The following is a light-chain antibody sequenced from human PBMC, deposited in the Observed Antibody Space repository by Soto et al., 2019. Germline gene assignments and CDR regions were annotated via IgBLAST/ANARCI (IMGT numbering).Light chain of an antibody. V-gene: IGLV2-14*01. J-gene: IGLJ1*01. CDR1: SSDVGGYNS. CDR3: SSYATGGSYV. CDR2: DVS. Sequence: QSALTQPASVSGSPGQSIAISCTGTSSDVGGYNSVSWYQQHPGKAPKLLIYDVSNRPSGVSNRCSGSKSGNTASLTISGLQAEDEADYYCSSYATGGSYVFGTGTKVTVL.